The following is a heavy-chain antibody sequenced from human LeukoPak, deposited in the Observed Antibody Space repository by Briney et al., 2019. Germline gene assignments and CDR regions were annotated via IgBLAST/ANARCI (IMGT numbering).Heavy chain of an antibody. V-gene: IGHV4-4*09. D-gene: IGHD3-22*01. CDR2: IYNSGST. CDR1: GGSISSYY. J-gene: IGHJ3*02. CDR3: ARRYYYDSSGSKDAFDI. Sequence: SETLSLTCTVSGGSISSYYWSWIRQPPGKGLEWIAYIYNSGSTSSNPSLKSRVTISVDTSKNQFSLKLSSVTAADTAVYYCARRYYYDSSGSKDAFDIWGQGTMVTVSS.